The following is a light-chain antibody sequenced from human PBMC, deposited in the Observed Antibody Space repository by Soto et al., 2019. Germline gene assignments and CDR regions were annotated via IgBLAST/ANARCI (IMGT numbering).Light chain of an antibody. CDR2: GAS. V-gene: IGKV3-15*01. Sequence: EIVMTQSPATLSVSPGERATLSCRASQSVSSNLAWYPQKPGQAPRLLIYGASTRATGIPARFSGSGSGTEFTLNISSLQSEDFAVYYCQQYNNWPRTFGQGTKVEIK. CDR3: QQYNNWPRT. J-gene: IGKJ1*01. CDR1: QSVSSN.